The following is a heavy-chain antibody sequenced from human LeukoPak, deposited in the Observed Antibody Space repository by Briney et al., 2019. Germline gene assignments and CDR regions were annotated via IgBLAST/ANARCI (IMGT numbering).Heavy chain of an antibody. CDR3: AKDRMTTVATWFWDV. D-gene: IGHD4-17*01. V-gene: IGHV3-23*01. Sequence: GGSLRLSCAASGFTFSSYAMSWVRQAPGKGLEWVSAISATGVYTNYADSVQGRFTISRDSSKNTLYLQMNSLRAEDTAVYYCAKDRMTTVATWFWDVWGKGTTLTVSS. CDR2: ISATGVYT. J-gene: IGHJ6*04. CDR1: GFTFSSYA.